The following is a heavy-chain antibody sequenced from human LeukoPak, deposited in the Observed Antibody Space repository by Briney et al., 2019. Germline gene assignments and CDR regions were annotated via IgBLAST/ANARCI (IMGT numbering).Heavy chain of an antibody. CDR2: ISGSGGST. Sequence: GGSLRLSCAASGFTFSSYAMSWVRQAPGKGLEWVSAISGSGGSTYYADSVKGRFTIFRDNSKNTLYLQMNSLRAEDTAVYYCAKGGLCGGDCYSGFDYWGQGTLVTVSS. CDR1: GFTFSSYA. D-gene: IGHD2-21*02. CDR3: AKGGLCGGDCYSGFDY. V-gene: IGHV3-23*01. J-gene: IGHJ4*02.